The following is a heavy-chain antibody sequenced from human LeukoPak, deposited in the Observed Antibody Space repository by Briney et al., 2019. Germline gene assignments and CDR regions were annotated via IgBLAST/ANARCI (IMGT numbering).Heavy chain of an antibody. Sequence: ASVKVSCKASGYTFTNYAVNWLRQAPGQRLEWRGWINAGNGDTKFSQNYQARVTITRDASASTAYMELSSLTSEDTAVYFCARGLWSAHRREYYFDSWSQGTLVTVSS. V-gene: IGHV1-3*01. CDR3: ARGLWSAHRREYYFDS. J-gene: IGHJ4*02. D-gene: IGHD3-3*01. CDR1: GYTFTNYA. CDR2: INAGNGDT.